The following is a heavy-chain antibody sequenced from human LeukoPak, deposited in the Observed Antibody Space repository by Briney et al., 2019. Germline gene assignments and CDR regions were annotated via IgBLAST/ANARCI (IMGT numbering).Heavy chain of an antibody. V-gene: IGHV3-30-3*01. CDR3: ARSRLAAAGTGLLY. D-gene: IGHD6-13*01. CDR1: RFTFSSYA. Sequence: GGSLRLSCAASRFTFSSYAMSWVRQAPGKGLEWVAVISYDGSNKYYADSVKGRFTISRDNSENTLYLQMNSLRAEDTAVYYCARSRLAAAGTGLLYWGQGTLVTVSS. J-gene: IGHJ4*02. CDR2: ISYDGSNK.